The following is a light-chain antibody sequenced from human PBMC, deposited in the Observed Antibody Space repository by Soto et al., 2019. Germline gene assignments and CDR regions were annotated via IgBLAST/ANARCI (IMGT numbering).Light chain of an antibody. CDR3: CAYTCDTVHVI. V-gene: IGLV2-14*01. CDR2: DVN. J-gene: IGLJ2*01. CDR1: SSDVGGFNS. Sequence: QSALTQPPSVSGSPGESVTLTCTGTSSDVGGFNSVYWYQQHTGQVPKLVIYDVNDRTPGVSARFSGSKSGNRASLTLTGLQAEDDDDYYYCAYTCDTVHVIFGGGTKLTVL.